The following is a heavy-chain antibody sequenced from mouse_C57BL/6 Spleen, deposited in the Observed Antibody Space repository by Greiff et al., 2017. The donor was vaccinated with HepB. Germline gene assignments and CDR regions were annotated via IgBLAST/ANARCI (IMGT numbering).Heavy chain of an antibody. V-gene: IGHV10-3*01. D-gene: IGHD1-1*01. CDR3: VRDLHYYGSSWYFDV. CDR1: GFTFNTYA. Sequence: EVHLVESGGGLVQPKGSLKLSCAASGFTFNTYAMHWVRQAPGKGLEWVARIRSKSSNYATYYADSVKDRFTISRDDSQSMLYLQMNNLKTEDTAMYYCVRDLHYYGSSWYFDVWGTGTTVTVSS. J-gene: IGHJ1*03. CDR2: IRSKSSNYAT.